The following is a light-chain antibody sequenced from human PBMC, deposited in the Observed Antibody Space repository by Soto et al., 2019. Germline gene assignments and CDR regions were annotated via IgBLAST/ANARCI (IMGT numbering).Light chain of an antibody. CDR1: SGHSSYA. J-gene: IGLJ2*01. Sequence: QSVLTQSPSASASLGASVKLTCTLSSGHSSYAIAWHQQQPEKGPRHLMKLDSDGSHTKGDAIPDRFSGSSSGAERYLTISRLQSEDEADYYCQTWGTGIHVVFGGGTKVTVL. CDR3: QTWGTGIHVV. V-gene: IGLV4-69*01. CDR2: LDSDGSH.